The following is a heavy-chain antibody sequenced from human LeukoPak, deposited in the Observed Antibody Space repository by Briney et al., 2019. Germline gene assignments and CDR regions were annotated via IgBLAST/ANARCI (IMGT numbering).Heavy chain of an antibody. CDR3: ARGGYYFDY. Sequence: GASVKVSCKASGGTFSSYAISWVRQAPGQGLEWMGGIIPIFGTANYAQKFQGRVTMTRDTSISTAYMDLDRLGSDDTAVYYCARGGYYFDYWGQGTLVTVSS. J-gene: IGHJ4*02. D-gene: IGHD1-14*01. V-gene: IGHV1-69*05. CDR2: IIPIFGTA. CDR1: GGTFSSYA.